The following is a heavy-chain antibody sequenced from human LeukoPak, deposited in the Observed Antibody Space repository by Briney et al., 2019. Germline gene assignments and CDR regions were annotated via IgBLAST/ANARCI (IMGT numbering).Heavy chain of an antibody. V-gene: IGHV3-21*01. CDR3: ARAVHYDFWSGYYNYYYYMDV. Sequence: KSGGSLRLSCAASGFTFSSFSMNWVRQAPGKGPEWVSSISSGGDYKHYADSVKGRLTISRDNAKNSLYLQMNSLRAEDTAVYYCARAVHYDFWSGYYNYYYYMDVWGKGTTVTVSS. J-gene: IGHJ6*03. CDR1: GFTFSSFS. CDR2: ISSGGDYK. D-gene: IGHD3-3*01.